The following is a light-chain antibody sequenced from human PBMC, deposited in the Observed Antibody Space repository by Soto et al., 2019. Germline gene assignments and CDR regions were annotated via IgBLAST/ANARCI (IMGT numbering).Light chain of an antibody. Sequence: QSALTQPASVSGSPGQSITISCTGTSSDVGGYNYVSWYQQHPGKAPKLMIYDVSNRPSGVSNRFSGSKSGNTASLTISGLQAEDEADYYCSSYTSSSTLDRVFGGGTKVTVL. CDR2: DVS. V-gene: IGLV2-14*01. CDR3: SSYTSSSTLDRV. J-gene: IGLJ2*01. CDR1: SSDVGGYNY.